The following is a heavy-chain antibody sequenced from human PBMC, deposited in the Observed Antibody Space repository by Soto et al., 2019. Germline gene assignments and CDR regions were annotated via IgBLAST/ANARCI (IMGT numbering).Heavy chain of an antibody. J-gene: IGHJ4*02. CDR2: IIPIFGTA. Sequence: SVKVSCKASGGTFSSYAISWVRQAPGQGLEWMGGIIPIFGTANYAQKFQGRVTITRDTSASTAYMELSSLRSEDTAVYYCARDYGAWSQLILDYWGQGTLVTVSS. V-gene: IGHV1-69*05. CDR3: ARDYGAWSQLILDY. CDR1: GGTFSSYA. D-gene: IGHD6-6*01.